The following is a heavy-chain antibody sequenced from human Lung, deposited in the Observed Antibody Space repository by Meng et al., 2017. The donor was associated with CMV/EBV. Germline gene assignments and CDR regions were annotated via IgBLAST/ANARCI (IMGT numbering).Heavy chain of an antibody. CDR1: GFTFSSYS. CDR2: ISTSSSTK. J-gene: IGHJ3*02. V-gene: IGHV3-48*04. CDR3: ANDAFDI. Sequence: GESLKISCAASGFTFSSYSMNWVRQAPGKGLEWVSYISTSSSTKYYADSVKGRFTISRDNAKNSLYLQMNSLRAEDTAVYYCANDAFDIWGQRTMVTVSS.